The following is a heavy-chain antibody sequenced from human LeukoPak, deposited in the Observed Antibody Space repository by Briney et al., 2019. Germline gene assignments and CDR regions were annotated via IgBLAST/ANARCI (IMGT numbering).Heavy chain of an antibody. D-gene: IGHD2/OR15-2a*01. V-gene: IGHV3-48*02. CDR1: GFTFSSYS. CDR2: ISTSITI. J-gene: IGHJ6*02. Sequence: GGSLRLSCAASGFTFSSYSMNWVRQAPGKGLEWISYISTSITIYYADSVRGRFTISRDIVKNLLYLQMNTLRDEDTAVYYCARDVYGNYGMDVWGQGTTVTVSS. CDR3: ARDVYGNYGMDV.